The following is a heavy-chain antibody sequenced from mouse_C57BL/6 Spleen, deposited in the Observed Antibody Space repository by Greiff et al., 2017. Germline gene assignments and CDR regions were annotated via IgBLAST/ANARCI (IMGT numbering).Heavy chain of an antibody. V-gene: IGHV1-52*01. J-gene: IGHJ1*03. Sequence: QVQLQQSGAELVRPGSSVKLSCKASGYTFTSYWMHWVKQRPIQGLEWIGNIDPSDSETHYNQTFKDKATFTVDKSSSTDYMQLSSLTSEDSAVYDGARGSNYVDWYFDVWGTGTTVTVSS. CDR1: GYTFTSYW. CDR2: IDPSDSET. CDR3: ARGSNYVDWYFDV. D-gene: IGHD2-5*01.